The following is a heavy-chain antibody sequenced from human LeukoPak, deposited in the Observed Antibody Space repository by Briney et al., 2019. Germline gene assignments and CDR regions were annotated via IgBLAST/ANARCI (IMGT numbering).Heavy chain of an antibody. CDR1: GGTFSSYA. CDR3: ARIARYYYDSSGYSDY. CDR2: IIPIFGTA. D-gene: IGHD3-22*01. V-gene: IGHV1-69*05. J-gene: IGHJ4*02. Sequence: SVKVSCKASGGTFSSYAISWVRQAHGQGLEWMGGIIPIFGTANYSQKFQGRVTITTDESTSTAYMELSSLRSEDTAVYYCARIARYYYDSSGYSDYWGQGTLVIVSS.